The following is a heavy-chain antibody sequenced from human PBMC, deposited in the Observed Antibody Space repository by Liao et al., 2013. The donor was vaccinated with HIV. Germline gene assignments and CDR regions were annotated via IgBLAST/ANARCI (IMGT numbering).Heavy chain of an antibody. Sequence: QVQLQESGPGLVKPSQTLSLSCTVSGDSISGGNYFLNWIRQPAGKGLEWIGRIYTSGNTDYNPSLKSRVTISVDTSKNQFSLKLSSVTAADTAVYYCARDRGYCSGGSCYSWFDPWGQGTLVTVSS. CDR3: ARDRGYCSGGSCYSWFDP. J-gene: IGHJ5*02. CDR1: GDSISGGNYF. V-gene: IGHV4-61*02. CDR2: IYTSGNT. D-gene: IGHD2-15*01.